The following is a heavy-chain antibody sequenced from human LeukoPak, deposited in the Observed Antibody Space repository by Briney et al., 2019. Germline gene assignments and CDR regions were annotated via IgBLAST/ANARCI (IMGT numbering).Heavy chain of an antibody. D-gene: IGHD2-2*01. CDR3: ARQGYCSSTSCPQGWFDP. J-gene: IGHJ5*02. CDR1: GGSFSGYY. V-gene: IGHV4-34*01. Sequence: PSETLSLTCAVYGGSFSGYYWSWIRQPPGKGLEWIGSIYHSGSTYYNPSLKSRVTISVDTSKNQFSLKLSSVTAADTAVYYCARQGYCSSTSCPQGWFDPWGQGTLVTVSS. CDR2: IYHSGST.